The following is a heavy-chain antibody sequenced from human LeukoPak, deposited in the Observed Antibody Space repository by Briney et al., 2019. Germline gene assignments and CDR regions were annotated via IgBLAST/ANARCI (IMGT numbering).Heavy chain of an antibody. CDR3: VRATAAFDI. CDR2: INWNGGST. J-gene: IGHJ3*02. CDR1: GFTFDDYG. D-gene: IGHD5-18*01. V-gene: IGHV3-20*04. Sequence: PGGSLRLSCAASGFTFDDYGMSWVRQAPGKGLEWVSGINWNGGSTGYADSVKGRFTISRDNAKNTLYLQMNSLRADDTAVYYCVRATAAFDIWGQGTMVTVSS.